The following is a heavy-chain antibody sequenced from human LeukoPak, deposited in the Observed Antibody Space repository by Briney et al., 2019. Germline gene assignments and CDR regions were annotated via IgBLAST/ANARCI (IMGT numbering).Heavy chain of an antibody. CDR1: GGTFSSYA. CDR2: IIPIFGTA. J-gene: IGHJ4*02. D-gene: IGHD3-22*01. CDR3: ARGPRRRNYYYSSGYYLDFDY. V-gene: IGHV1-69*13. Sequence: ASVKVSCKASGGTFSSYAISWVRQAPGQGLEWMGGIIPIFGTANYAQKFQGRVTITADESRSTAYMELSSLRSEDTAVYYCARGPRRRNYYYSSGYYLDFDYWGQGTLVTVSS.